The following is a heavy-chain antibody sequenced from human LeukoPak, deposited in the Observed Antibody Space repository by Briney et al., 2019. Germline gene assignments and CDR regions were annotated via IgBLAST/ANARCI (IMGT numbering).Heavy chain of an antibody. J-gene: IGHJ4*02. Sequence: SETLSLTCTVSGGSISPYYWNWIRQPPRKGLEWIGYTHYSGSTNYNPSLKSRVTISVDTTKNQFSLKLTSVTAADTAVYYCARERNSSGRGLFDYWGQGTLVTVSS. CDR2: THYSGST. CDR3: ARERNSSGRGLFDY. CDR1: GGSISPYY. D-gene: IGHD3-22*01. V-gene: IGHV4-59*01.